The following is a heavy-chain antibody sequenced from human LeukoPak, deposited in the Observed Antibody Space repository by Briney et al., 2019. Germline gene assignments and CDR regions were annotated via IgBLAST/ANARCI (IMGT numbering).Heavy chain of an antibody. CDR2: INPSGGST. V-gene: IGHV1-46*01. CDR3: ARRAVTTSYFDY. CDR1: GYTFTNYY. J-gene: IGHJ4*02. D-gene: IGHD4-17*01. Sequence: ASVKVSCKASGYTFTNYYMHWVRQAPGQGLEWMGIINPSGGSTSYAQMFQGRDTMTRDMSTSTVYMELSSLRSEDTAVYYCARRAVTTSYFDYWGQGTLVTVSS.